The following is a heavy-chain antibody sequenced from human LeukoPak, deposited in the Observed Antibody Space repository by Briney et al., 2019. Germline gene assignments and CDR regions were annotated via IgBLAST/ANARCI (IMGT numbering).Heavy chain of an antibody. CDR1: GFTFSSYS. CDR2: ISSSSSYI. V-gene: IGHV3-21*01. Sequence: GGSLRLSCAASGFTFSSYSMNWVRQAPGKGLEWVSSISSSSSYIYYADSVKGRFTISRDNAKNSLYLQMNSLRAEDTAVYYCARGVAARSDGSAGIDPWGQGTLVTVSS. D-gene: IGHD6-6*01. J-gene: IGHJ5*02. CDR3: ARGVAARSDGSAGIDP.